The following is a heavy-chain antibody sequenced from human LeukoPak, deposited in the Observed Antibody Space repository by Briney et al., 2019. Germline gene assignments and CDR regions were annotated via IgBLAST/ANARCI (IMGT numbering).Heavy chain of an antibody. Sequence: ASVKVSCKVSGYTLTELSMHWVRQAPGKGLEWMGGFDPEDGETIYAQKFQGRVTITADESTSTAYMELSSLRSEDTAVYYCASSGYSNPKGYYYYYMDVWGKGTTVTVSS. J-gene: IGHJ6*03. CDR1: GYTLTELS. CDR2: FDPEDGET. CDR3: ASSGYSNPKGYYYYYMDV. D-gene: IGHD4-11*01. V-gene: IGHV1-24*01.